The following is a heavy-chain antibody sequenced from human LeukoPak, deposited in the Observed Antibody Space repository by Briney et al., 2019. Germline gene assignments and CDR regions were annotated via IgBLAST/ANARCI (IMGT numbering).Heavy chain of an antibody. Sequence: GGSLRLSCAASGFTFSSYAMSWVRQAPGKGLEWVSAISGSGGSTYYADSVKGRFTISRDNSKNTLYLQMNSLRAEDTAVYYCAKAHYYGSGSYYNECWGQGTLVTVSS. CDR1: GFTFSSYA. V-gene: IGHV3-23*01. CDR2: ISGSGGST. J-gene: IGHJ4*02. D-gene: IGHD3-10*01. CDR3: AKAHYYGSGSYYNEC.